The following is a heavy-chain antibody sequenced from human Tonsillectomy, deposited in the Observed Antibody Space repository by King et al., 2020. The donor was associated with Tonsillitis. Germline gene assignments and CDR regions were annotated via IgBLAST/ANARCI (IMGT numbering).Heavy chain of an antibody. CDR1: GYTFTGYY. D-gene: IGHD4-17*01. CDR3: ARGYGDYVDY. Sequence: VQLVESGAEVKKPGASVKVSCKASGYTFTGYYMHWVRQAPGQGLEWMGWINPNSGGTTYAQKFQGRVTMTRDTSISTAYMEVSRLRSDDTAVYYCARGYGDYVDYWGQGTLVTVSS. V-gene: IGHV1-2*02. CDR2: INPNSGGT. J-gene: IGHJ4*02.